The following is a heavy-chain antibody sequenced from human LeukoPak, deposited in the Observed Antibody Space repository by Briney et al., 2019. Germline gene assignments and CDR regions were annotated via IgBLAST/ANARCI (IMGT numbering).Heavy chain of an antibody. J-gene: IGHJ6*02. V-gene: IGHV4-61*08. Sequence: SETLSLTCAVSGGSISSGGYSWSWIRQPPGKGLEWIGYIYYSGSTNYNPSLKSRVTISVDTSKNQFSLKLSSVTAADTAVYYCATQLGIGYYYYGMDVWGQGTTVTVSS. CDR3: ATQLGIGYYYYGMDV. CDR1: GGSISSGGYS. CDR2: IYYSGST. D-gene: IGHD7-27*01.